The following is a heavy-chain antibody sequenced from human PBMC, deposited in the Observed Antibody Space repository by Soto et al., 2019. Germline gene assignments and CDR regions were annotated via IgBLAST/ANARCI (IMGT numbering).Heavy chain of an antibody. V-gene: IGHV3-30*18. CDR1: GFTFXSYG. CDR3: AKDIVVVPAAHYYNWFDP. CDR2: ISYDGSNK. D-gene: IGHD2-2*01. Sequence: GGSLRLSCAASGFTFXSYGMHWVRQAPGKGLEWVAVISYDGSNKYYADSVKGRFTISRDNSKNTLYLQMNSLRAEDTAVYYCAKDIVVVPAAHYYNWFDPWGQGTLVTVSS. J-gene: IGHJ5*02.